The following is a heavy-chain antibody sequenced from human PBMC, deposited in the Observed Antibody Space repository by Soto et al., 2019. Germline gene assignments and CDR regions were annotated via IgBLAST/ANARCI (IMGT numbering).Heavy chain of an antibody. V-gene: IGHV4-59*01. CDR1: GGSISSYY. Sequence: QVQLQESGPGLVKPSETLSLTCTVSGGSISSYYWSWIRQPPGKGLEWIGYIFYSGSTNYNPSLKSRVTISVDTSKNQFSLKLSSVTAADTGVYYCARAGPEMDYWGQGTLVTVSS. D-gene: IGHD3-10*01. CDR3: ARAGPEMDY. CDR2: IFYSGST. J-gene: IGHJ4*02.